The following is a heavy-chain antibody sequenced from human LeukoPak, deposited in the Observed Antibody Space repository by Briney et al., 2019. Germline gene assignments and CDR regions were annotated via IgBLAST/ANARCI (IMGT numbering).Heavy chain of an antibody. CDR3: ARDRRFGEAFDI. J-gene: IGHJ3*02. CDR1: GGSISSYY. CDR2: IHTSGST. Sequence: SEALSLTCTVSGGSISSYYWSWIRQPAGKGLEWIGRIHTSGSTNYNPSLKSRVTISVDRSKNQFSLKLSYVTAADTAVYYCARDRRFGEAFDIWGQGTMVTVSS. V-gene: IGHV4-4*07. D-gene: IGHD3-10*01.